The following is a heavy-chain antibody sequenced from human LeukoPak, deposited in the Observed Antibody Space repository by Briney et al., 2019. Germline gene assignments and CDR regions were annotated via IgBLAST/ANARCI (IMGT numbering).Heavy chain of an antibody. CDR2: NYYSGST. J-gene: IGHJ6*03. D-gene: IGHD6-6*01. CDR1: GGSISSSSYY. Sequence: SETLSLTCTVSGGSISSSSYYWCWIHQPPGKGLEWIGSNYYSGSTYYNPSLKSRVTISVDTSKNQFSLKLGSVTAADTAVYYCARRVAARHPHSARIKDYYYYYYYMDGWGKGTTVSVCS. V-gene: IGHV4-39*07. CDR3: ARRVAARHPHSARIKDYYYYYYYMDG.